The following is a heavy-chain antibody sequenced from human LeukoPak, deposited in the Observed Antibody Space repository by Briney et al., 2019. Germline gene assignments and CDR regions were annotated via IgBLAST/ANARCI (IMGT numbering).Heavy chain of an antibody. CDR2: ISPNSGGS. J-gene: IGHJ6*03. CDR1: GYTFTDYY. D-gene: IGHD3-10*01. Sequence: ASVKVSCKASGYTFTDYYIHWVRQAPGQGLGWMGWISPNSGGSNFAQKFQGRVTMTRNTSISTAYMELRSLRSDDTAVYYCARGPDPMVRVPKKNYYYYYVDVWGKGTTVTISS. V-gene: IGHV1-2*02. CDR3: ARGPDPMVRVPKKNYYYYYVDV.